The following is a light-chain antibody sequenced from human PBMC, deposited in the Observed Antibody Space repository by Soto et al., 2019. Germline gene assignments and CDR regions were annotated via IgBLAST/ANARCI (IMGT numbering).Light chain of an antibody. CDR3: CSYAGSSTSVV. V-gene: IGLV2-23*01. CDR2: EGS. CDR1: SSDVGSYNL. J-gene: IGLJ2*01. Sequence: QSALTQPASVSVSPGQSITISCTGTSSDVGSYNLVSWYQQHPGKAPKLMIYEGSKRPSGVSNRFSGSKSGNTASLTISGLQAEDEADYYCCSYAGSSTSVVFGGGTQLPVL.